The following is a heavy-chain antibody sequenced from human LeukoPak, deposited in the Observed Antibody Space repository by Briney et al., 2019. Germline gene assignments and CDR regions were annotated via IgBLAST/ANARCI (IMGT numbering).Heavy chain of an antibody. J-gene: IGHJ3*02. CDR1: GYTFTSYY. CDR2: FDPEDGET. D-gene: IGHD6-19*01. Sequence: ASVKVSCKASGYTFTSYYMHWVRQAPGKGLEWMGGFDPEDGETIYAQKFQGRVTMTEDTSTDTAYMELSSLRSEDTAVYYCATWTQQWLANDAFDIWGQGTMVTVSS. V-gene: IGHV1-24*01. CDR3: ATWTQQWLANDAFDI.